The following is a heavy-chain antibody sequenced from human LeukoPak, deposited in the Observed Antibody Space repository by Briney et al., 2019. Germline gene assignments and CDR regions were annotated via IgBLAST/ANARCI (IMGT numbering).Heavy chain of an antibody. D-gene: IGHD3-3*01. CDR2: IYYSGST. V-gene: IGHV4-59*01. J-gene: IGHJ3*02. Sequence: SETLSLTCTVSGGSISSYYWSWIRQPPGKGLERIGYIYYSGSTNYNPSLKSRVTISVDTSKNQFSLKLSSVTAADTAVYYCAREGNDFWSGHRQTQDAFDIWGQGTMVTVSS. CDR1: GGSISSYY. CDR3: AREGNDFWSGHRQTQDAFDI.